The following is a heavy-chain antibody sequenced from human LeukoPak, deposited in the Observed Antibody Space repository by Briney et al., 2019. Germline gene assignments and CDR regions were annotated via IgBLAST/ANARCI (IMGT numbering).Heavy chain of an antibody. D-gene: IGHD2-15*01. CDR3: TTVTTPPTAVLLQTRPTVGGDY. CDR2: SKNKAQSFLT. J-gene: IGHJ4*02. Sequence: SGGSLRLSCAASGFIFSDHYMDWVRQAPGKGLEWVARSKNKAQSFLTEYAASVKGRFIISRDDSRNSLFLQMNSLKTEDTAVYYCTTVTTPPTAVLLQTRPTVGGDYWGQGTLVTVSS. CDR1: GFIFSDHY. V-gene: IGHV3-72*01.